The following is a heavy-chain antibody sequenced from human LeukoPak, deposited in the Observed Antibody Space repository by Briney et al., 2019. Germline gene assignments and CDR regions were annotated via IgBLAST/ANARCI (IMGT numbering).Heavy chain of an antibody. CDR3: ARRSYDSSGYSISYFDY. Sequence: GESLKISCKGSGYSFSTYWIGWVRQMPGKGLEWMGIIYPGDPDIRYSPSFQGQVTISADKSINTAYLQWSSLKASDTAMYYCARRSYDSSGYSISYFDYWGQGTLVTVSS. D-gene: IGHD3-22*01. CDR2: IYPGDPDI. CDR1: GYSFSTYW. V-gene: IGHV5-51*01. J-gene: IGHJ4*02.